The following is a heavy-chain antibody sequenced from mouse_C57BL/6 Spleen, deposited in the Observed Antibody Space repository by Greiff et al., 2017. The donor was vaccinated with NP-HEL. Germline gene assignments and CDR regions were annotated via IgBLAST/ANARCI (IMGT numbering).Heavy chain of an antibody. V-gene: IGHV14-2*01. Sequence: EVQLQQSGAELVKPGASVKLSCTASGFNIKDYYMHWVKQRTEQGLAWIGRIDHEDGENKYDPKYQGKATRTADTSSNTAYLQLSSLTSEDTAVYYCSRRGYDGYYFYDWGQGTTLTVSS. CDR3: SRRGYDGYYFYD. D-gene: IGHD2-3*01. CDR2: IDHEDGEN. CDR1: GFNIKDYY. J-gene: IGHJ2*01.